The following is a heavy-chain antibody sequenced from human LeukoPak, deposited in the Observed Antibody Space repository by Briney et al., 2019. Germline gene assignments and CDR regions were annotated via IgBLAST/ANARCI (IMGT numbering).Heavy chain of an antibody. CDR1: GGSISSYY. CDR2: IYDSGST. J-gene: IGHJ4*02. V-gene: IGHV4-59*01. Sequence: SETLSLTCTVSGGSISSYYWNWIRQPPGKGLEWIGYIYDSGSTNYNPSLKSRVTISVDTSKNQFSLKLSSVTAADTAVYYCGRTTDTIYFDHWGQGTLVTVSS. D-gene: IGHD3-9*01. CDR3: GRTTDTIYFDH.